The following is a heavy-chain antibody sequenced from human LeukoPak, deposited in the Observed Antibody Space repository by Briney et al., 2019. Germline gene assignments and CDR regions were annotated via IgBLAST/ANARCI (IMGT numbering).Heavy chain of an antibody. D-gene: IGHD5-18*01. Sequence: GASVKVSCKASGGTFSSYAISWVRQAPGQGLEWMGGIIPIFGTANYAQKFQGRVTITAGKSTSTAYMELSSLRSEDTAVYYCARDYSPVDTAMVPDDYWGQGTLVTVSS. CDR1: GGTFSSYA. CDR2: IIPIFGTA. V-gene: IGHV1-69*06. J-gene: IGHJ4*02. CDR3: ARDYSPVDTAMVPDDY.